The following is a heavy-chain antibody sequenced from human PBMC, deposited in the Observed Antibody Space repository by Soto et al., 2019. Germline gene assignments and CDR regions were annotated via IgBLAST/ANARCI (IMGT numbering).Heavy chain of an antibody. CDR2: ISAYNGNT. CDR1: GYTFTSYG. D-gene: IGHD5-12*01. CDR3: ARGGYSGYDPSYYYYYMDV. Sequence: ASVKVSCKASGYTFTSYGISWVRQAPGQGLEWMGWISAYNGNTNYAQKHQGRVTMTTDTSTSTAYMELRSLRSDDTAVYYCARGGYSGYDPSYYYYYMDVWGKGTTVTVSS. J-gene: IGHJ6*03. V-gene: IGHV1-18*01.